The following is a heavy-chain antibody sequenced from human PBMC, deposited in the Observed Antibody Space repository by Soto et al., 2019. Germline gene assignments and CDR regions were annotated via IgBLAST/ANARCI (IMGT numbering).Heavy chain of an antibody. J-gene: IGHJ6*02. D-gene: IGHD6-6*01. CDR1: GFTFSSYG. CDR2: ISYDGSNK. CDR3: AKDVEDQLVKPQYYYYYGMDV. Sequence: PGRSLRLSCAASGFTFSSYGMHWVRQAPGKGLEWVAVISYDGSNKYYADSVKGRFTISRDNSKNTLYLQMNSLRAEDTAVYYCAKDVEDQLVKPQYYYYYGMDVWGQGTTVTV. V-gene: IGHV3-30*18.